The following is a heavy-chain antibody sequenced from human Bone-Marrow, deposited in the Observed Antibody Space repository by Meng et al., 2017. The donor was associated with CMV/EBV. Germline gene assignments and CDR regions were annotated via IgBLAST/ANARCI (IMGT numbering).Heavy chain of an antibody. D-gene: IGHD2-2*01. CDR3: ARVQSLIVPAARY. CDR1: GYTFTGYY. J-gene: IGHJ4*02. Sequence: ASVKVSCKASGYTFTGYYMHWVRQAPGQGLEWMGWINPNSGGTNYAQKFQGRVTMTRDTSISTAYMELSRLRSDDTAVYYCARVQSLIVPAARYWGQGTLATVPS. CDR2: INPNSGGT. V-gene: IGHV1-2*02.